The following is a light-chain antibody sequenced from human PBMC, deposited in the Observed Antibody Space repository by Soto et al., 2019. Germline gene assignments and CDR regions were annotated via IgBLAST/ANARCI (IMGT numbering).Light chain of an antibody. CDR3: SSYTSDSSYV. V-gene: IGLV2-14*02. CDR1: SNDVGAYDL. CDR2: EDS. Sequence: QSVLTQPASVSGSPGQSITISCTGTSNDVGAYDLVSWYQHHPGKAPKCIIYEDSKRPSGVSNRFSASKSGNTASLFISGLQAEDEADYYCSSYTSDSSYVFGSGTKVTVL. J-gene: IGLJ1*01.